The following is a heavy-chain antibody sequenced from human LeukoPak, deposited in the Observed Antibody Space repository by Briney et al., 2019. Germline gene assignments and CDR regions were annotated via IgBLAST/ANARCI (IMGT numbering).Heavy chain of an antibody. CDR3: AKDPRVGLRVATPCH. Sequence: PGGSLTLSCAASGFTFTSYAMSWVRQAPGKGLEWVSAISGSGGSTYYADSVKGRFTISRDNSKSTLFLQMNSLRAEDTAVYYCAKDPRVGLRVATPCHWGQGTLVTVSS. CDR2: ISGSGGST. J-gene: IGHJ4*02. D-gene: IGHD5-24*01. CDR1: GFTFTSYA. V-gene: IGHV3-23*01.